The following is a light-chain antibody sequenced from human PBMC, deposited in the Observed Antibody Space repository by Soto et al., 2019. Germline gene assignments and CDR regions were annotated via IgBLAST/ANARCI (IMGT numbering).Light chain of an antibody. CDR1: SSDVGGYIY. CDR2: DVT. J-gene: IGLJ1*01. CDR3: SSYTTSSSYV. Sequence: QSALAQPASLSGSPGQSITISCTGTSSDVGGYIYVSWYQQHPGKAPKLMIYDVTSRPSGVSYRFYGSKSGNTASLTISGLQAEDEADYYCSSYTTSSSYVFGTGNKVTVL. V-gene: IGLV2-14*01.